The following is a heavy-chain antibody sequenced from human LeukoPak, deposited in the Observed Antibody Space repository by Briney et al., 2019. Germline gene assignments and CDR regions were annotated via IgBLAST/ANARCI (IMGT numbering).Heavy chain of an antibody. D-gene: IGHD3-3*01. CDR2: IIPIFGTA. CDR1: GGTFSSYA. CDR3: ARGDITGIFGVSHRVGGAFDI. Sequence: SVKVSCEAFGGTFSSYAISWVRQAPGQGLEWMGGIIPIFGTANYAQKFQGRVTITTDESTSTAYMELSSLRSEDTAVYYCARGDITGIFGVSHRVGGAFDIWGQGTMVTVSS. V-gene: IGHV1-69*05. J-gene: IGHJ3*02.